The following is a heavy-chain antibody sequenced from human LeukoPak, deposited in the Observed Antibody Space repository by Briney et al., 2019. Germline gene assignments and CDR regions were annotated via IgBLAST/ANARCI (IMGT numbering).Heavy chain of an antibody. V-gene: IGHV3-30*18. CDR1: GFTFSSYG. CDR3: AKDGPPGHSGYDYVSHLDWNFDY. Sequence: PGGSLRLSCAASGFTFSSYGMHWVRQAPGKGLEWVAVISYDGSNKYYADSVKGRFTISRDNSKNTLYLQMNSLRAEDTAVYYCAKDGPPGHSGYDYVSHLDWNFDYWGQGTLATVSS. CDR2: ISYDGSNK. D-gene: IGHD5-12*01. J-gene: IGHJ4*02.